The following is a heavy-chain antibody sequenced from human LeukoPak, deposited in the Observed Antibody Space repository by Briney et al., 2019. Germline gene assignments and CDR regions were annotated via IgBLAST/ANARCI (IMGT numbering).Heavy chain of an antibody. J-gene: IGHJ4*02. D-gene: IGHD3-9*01. Sequence: SETLSLTCTVSGASMSDYYWSWIPQPPEKGLEWIGYIYYTGSTNYNPPLKSRVTMSVDTSKNQISLKLSSVTAADSAVYYCVRRVRYFGQNDYSGEGALVTVSS. CDR2: IYYTGST. V-gene: IGHV4-59*08. CDR1: GASMSDYY. CDR3: VRRVRYFGQNDY.